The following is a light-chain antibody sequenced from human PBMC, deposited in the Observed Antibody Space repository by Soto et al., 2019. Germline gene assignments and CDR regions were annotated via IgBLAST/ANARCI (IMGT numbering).Light chain of an antibody. CDR3: QHYESYTWT. Sequence: IQMTQSPSTLSASVGDRVTITCRASQSISGWLAWYQQKPGKAPNHLSYEASSLESGVPTKFRGSESGTEINLINNKLQTDDFATYYCQHYESYTWTFSQGTKVDI. CDR1: QSISGW. CDR2: EAS. V-gene: IGKV1-5*01. J-gene: IGKJ1*01.